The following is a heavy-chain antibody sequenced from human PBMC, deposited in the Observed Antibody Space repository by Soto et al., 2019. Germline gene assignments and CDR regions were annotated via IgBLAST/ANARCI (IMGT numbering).Heavy chain of an antibody. Sequence: GDSLKISCKGSGYSFTSYWISWVRQIPGKGLEWMGRIDPSDSYTNYSPSFQGHVTISADKSISTAYLQWSSLKASDTAMYYCASRPLKYYYDSSGENAFYIWGQGTMVTVSS. CDR3: ASRPLKYYYDSSGENAFYI. V-gene: IGHV5-10-1*01. J-gene: IGHJ3*02. CDR2: IDPSDSYT. D-gene: IGHD3-22*01. CDR1: GYSFTSYW.